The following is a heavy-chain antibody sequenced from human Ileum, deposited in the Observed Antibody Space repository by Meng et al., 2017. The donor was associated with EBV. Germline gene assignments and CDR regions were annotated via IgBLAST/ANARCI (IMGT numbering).Heavy chain of an antibody. CDR3: AKEGGTMWFDS. Sequence: NRVESRGVRVQPGEPLRLSCERSVFICYYSSMHWVRQAPGKGLEWVSLLNWNRDNTYYADSVKGRFTISRDNSKNSLYLQMDSLRIEDTAFYFCAKEGGTMWFDSWGQGTLVTVSS. J-gene: IGHJ5*01. CDR2: LNWNRDNT. D-gene: IGHD3-3*01. V-gene: IGHV3-43*01. CDR1: VFICYYSS.